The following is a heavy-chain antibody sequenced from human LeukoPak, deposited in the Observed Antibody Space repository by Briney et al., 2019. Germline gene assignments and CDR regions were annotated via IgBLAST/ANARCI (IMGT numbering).Heavy chain of an antibody. CDR3: AREYDYGDYGGWFDP. J-gene: IGHJ5*02. V-gene: IGHV4-61*02. D-gene: IGHD4-17*01. CDR2: IYTSGST. CDR1: GGSISSGSYY. Sequence: PSETLSLTCTVSGGSISSGSYYWNCIRPPAGKGLEWIRRIYTSGSTNYNPSLKSRVTISVDTSKNQFSLKLSSVTAADTAVYYCAREYDYGDYGGWFDPWGQGTLVTVSS.